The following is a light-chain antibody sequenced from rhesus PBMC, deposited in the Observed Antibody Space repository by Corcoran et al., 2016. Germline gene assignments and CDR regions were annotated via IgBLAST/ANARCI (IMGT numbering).Light chain of an antibody. J-gene: IGKJ4*01. V-gene: IGKV1-43*02. CDR2: DAS. CDR1: QGISNY. CDR3: VQYNSDPLT. Sequence: DIQMTQSPSSLSASVGDRVTITCRASQGISNYLSWYQQKPGKAHKLLIYDASTLQSGVTSRFSGRVSGTYITLTISSLQPEDFATYYCVQYNSDPLTFGGGTKVEIK.